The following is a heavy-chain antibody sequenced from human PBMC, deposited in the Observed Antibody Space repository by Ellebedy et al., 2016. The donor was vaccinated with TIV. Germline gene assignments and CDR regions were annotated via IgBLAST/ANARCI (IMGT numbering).Heavy chain of an antibody. D-gene: IGHD2-21*02. CDR2: ISGSGDT. CDR3: ARNRHVERGDCLDY. J-gene: IGHJ4*02. Sequence: GESLKISCAASGFAVSSNGMSWVRQAPGKGLEWVSGISGSGDTYYADSVKGRFTIYRDNSKNTLYLQMNNLGAEDTAVFYCARNRHVERGDCLDYWGQGTLVTVSS. V-gene: IGHV3-23*01. CDR1: GFAVSSNG.